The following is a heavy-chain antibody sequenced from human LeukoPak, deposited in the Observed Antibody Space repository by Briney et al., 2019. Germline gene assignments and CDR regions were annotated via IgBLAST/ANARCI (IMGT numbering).Heavy chain of an antibody. CDR3: AKGDYDFWSGYLGPDY. CDR1: GFTFSSYA. J-gene: IGHJ4*02. V-gene: IGHV3-23*01. CDR2: ISGSGGST. Sequence: PGGSLRLSCAASGFTFSSYAMSWVRQAPGKGLEWVSGISGSGGSTYYADSAKGRFTISRDNSKNTLYLQLNSLRADDTAVYYCAKGDYDFWSGYLGPDYWGQGSLVTVSS. D-gene: IGHD3-3*01.